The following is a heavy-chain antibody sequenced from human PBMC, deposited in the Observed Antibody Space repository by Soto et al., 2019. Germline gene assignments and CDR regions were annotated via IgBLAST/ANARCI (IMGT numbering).Heavy chain of an antibody. D-gene: IGHD3-10*01. CDR1: GYTFTSYA. J-gene: IGHJ6*02. Sequence: QVQLVQSGAEVKKPGASVKVSCKASGYTFTSYAMHWVRQAPGQRLEWMGWINAGNGNTKYSQKFQGRVTITRDTSASTAYMELSSLRSEDTAVYYCARVRSDGSGSYGRKYGMDVWGQGTTVTVSS. CDR2: INAGNGNT. V-gene: IGHV1-3*01. CDR3: ARVRSDGSGSYGRKYGMDV.